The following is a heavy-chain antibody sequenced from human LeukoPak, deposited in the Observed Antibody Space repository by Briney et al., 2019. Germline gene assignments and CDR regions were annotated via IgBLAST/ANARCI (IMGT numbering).Heavy chain of an antibody. Sequence: ASVKVSCTASGYTFTSYDINWVRQATGQGLEWMGWMNPNSGNTGYAQKFQGRVTMTRNTSISTAYMELSSLRSEDTAVYYCARGSSYSSSRNWFDPWGQGTLVTVSS. CDR2: MNPNSGNT. D-gene: IGHD6-13*01. CDR1: GYTFTSYD. CDR3: ARGSSYSSSRNWFDP. J-gene: IGHJ5*02. V-gene: IGHV1-8*01.